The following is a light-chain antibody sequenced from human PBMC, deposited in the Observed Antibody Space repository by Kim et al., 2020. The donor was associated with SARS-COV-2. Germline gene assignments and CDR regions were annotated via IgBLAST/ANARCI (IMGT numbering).Light chain of an antibody. CDR3: AAWDDGLRGRM. CDR1: SSNIGSNY. V-gene: IGLV1-44*01. CDR2: TDN. Sequence: GQRVTISCSGSSSNIGSNYVSWYQHLPGTAPKLLIYTDNERPSGVPDRFSGSKSGTSDSLAISGLQSEDEADYYCAAWDDGLRGRMFGGGTKVTVL. J-gene: IGLJ3*02.